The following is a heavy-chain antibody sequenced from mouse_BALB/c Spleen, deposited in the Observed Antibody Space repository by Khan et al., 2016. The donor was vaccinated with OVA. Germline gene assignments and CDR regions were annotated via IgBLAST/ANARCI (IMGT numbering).Heavy chain of an antibody. J-gene: IGHJ1*01. CDR2: IYPGDGDT. CDR1: GYAFSSYW. V-gene: IGHV1-80*01. CDR3: ARAYGYWYFDV. Sequence: QVQLKQSGAELVRPGSSVKISCKASGYAFSSYWMNWMKQRPGRGLEWIGQIYPGDGDTNDNGKFEGKATLTADKSSSTAYLQLSSLTSEDSAVYFCARAYGYWYFDVWGAGTTVTVSS. D-gene: IGHD1-1*01.